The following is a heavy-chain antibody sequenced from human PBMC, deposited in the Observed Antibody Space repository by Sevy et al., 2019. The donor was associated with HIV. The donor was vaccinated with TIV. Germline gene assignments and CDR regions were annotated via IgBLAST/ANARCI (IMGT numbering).Heavy chain of an antibody. CDR1: GFTFSGSD. V-gene: IGHV3-73*01. Sequence: GGSLRLSCAASGFTFSGSDMHWVRQASGKGLVWVGRIRSKAKNYATAYAAWVKGRFTISRDDSKNTAYLQMNSLKTEDTALYFCTPAGYGFDYWGQGTLVTVSS. CDR3: TPAGYGFDY. CDR2: IRSKAKNYAT. J-gene: IGHJ4*02. D-gene: IGHD5-18*01.